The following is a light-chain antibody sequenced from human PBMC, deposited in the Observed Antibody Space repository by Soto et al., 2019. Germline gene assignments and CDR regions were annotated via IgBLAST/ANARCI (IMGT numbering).Light chain of an antibody. CDR3: MQSTQLPLT. CDR2: EVY. CDR1: QSLLHGDGKTY. Sequence: DIVLTQTPLSLSVTPGQPASISCRSSQSLLHGDGKTYLYWFVQKPGQPPQLLIYEVYKQFSGVPDRFIGSGSGADFTLKITRVEAEDVGTYYCMQSTQLPLTFGGGTKVEIK. V-gene: IGKV2D-29*01. J-gene: IGKJ4*01.